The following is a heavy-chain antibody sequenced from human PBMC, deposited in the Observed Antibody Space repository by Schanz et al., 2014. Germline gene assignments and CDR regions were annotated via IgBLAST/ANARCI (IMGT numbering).Heavy chain of an antibody. CDR3: AREGHSYVHLDI. V-gene: IGHV3-21*02. Sequence: VQLLESGGGVVQPGGSLRLSCAASGFTFRDFGLHWVRQAPGKGLEWVSSISDSSSHIYYTDSVKGRFTISRDNAKNSLDLQMNSLRAEDTAVYYCAREGHSYVHLDIWGQGTMVTVSS. D-gene: IGHD5-18*01. CDR2: ISDSSSHI. J-gene: IGHJ3*02. CDR1: GFTFRDFG.